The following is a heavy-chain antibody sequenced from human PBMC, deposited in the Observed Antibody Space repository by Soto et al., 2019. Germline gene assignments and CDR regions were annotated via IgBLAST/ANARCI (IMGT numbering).Heavy chain of an antibody. V-gene: IGHV4-31*03. Sequence: QVQLQESGPGLVKPSQTLSLTCTVSGGSISSGGYYWSWIRQHPGKGLEWIGYIYYSGSTYYNPSLKSRVTISVDTAKNQFSLKLSSVTAADTAVYYCARASSGWYEVDYWGQGTLVTVSS. CDR1: GGSISSGGYY. CDR2: IYYSGST. CDR3: ARASSGWYEVDY. D-gene: IGHD6-19*01. J-gene: IGHJ4*02.